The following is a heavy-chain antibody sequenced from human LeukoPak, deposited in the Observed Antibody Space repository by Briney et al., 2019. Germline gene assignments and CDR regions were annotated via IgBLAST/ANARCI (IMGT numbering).Heavy chain of an antibody. V-gene: IGHV3-33*01. CDR3: ARDERHYYDSSGYYPPDGLDY. D-gene: IGHD3-22*01. J-gene: IGHJ4*02. CDR2: IWYDGSNK. CDR1: GFTFSSYG. Sequence: GRSLRLSCAASGFTFSSYGMHWVRQAPGKGLEWVAVIWYDGSNKYYADSVKGRFTISRDNSKNTLYLQMNSLRAEDTAVYYCARDERHYYDSSGYYPPDGLDYWGQGTLSPSPQ.